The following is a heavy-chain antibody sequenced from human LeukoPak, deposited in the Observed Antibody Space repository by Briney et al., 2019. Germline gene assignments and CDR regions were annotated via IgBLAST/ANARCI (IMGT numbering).Heavy chain of an antibody. D-gene: IGHD3-16*01. J-gene: IGHJ4*02. CDR3: ARGIRSPLFDY. Sequence: ASVKVSCKASGYTFTHYGISWVRQAPGQGLAWMGWINTYNGDTKCAQKLQGRVTMTTDTSTSTAFMELRSLRSDDSAVYYCARGIRSPLFDYWGLGTLVTVSP. CDR2: INTYNGDT. CDR1: GYTFTHYG. V-gene: IGHV1-18*01.